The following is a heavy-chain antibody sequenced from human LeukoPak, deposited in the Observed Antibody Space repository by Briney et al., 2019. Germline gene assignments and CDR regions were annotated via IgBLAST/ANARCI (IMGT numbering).Heavy chain of an antibody. CDR2: ISSSGSTI. D-gene: IGHD1-26*01. CDR1: GFTFSSYE. J-gene: IGHJ4*02. Sequence: PGGSLRLSCAASGFTFSSYEMNWVRQTPGKGLEWLSYISSSGSTIYYADYVKGRFTISRDNAKNSLYLQMNNLRADDTAVYYCARKIGGSYYEYIDYWGQGTLVTVSS. V-gene: IGHV3-48*03. CDR3: ARKIGGSYYEYIDY.